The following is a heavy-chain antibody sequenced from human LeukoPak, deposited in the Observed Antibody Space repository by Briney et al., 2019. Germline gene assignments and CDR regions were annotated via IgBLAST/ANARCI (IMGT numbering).Heavy chain of an antibody. CDR1: GFTFSSYG. J-gene: IGHJ4*02. CDR2: IRYDGSNK. Sequence: GGSLRLSCAASGFTFSSYGMHWVRQAPGKGLEWVAFIRYDGSNKYYADSVKGRFTISRDNSKNTLYLQMNSLRADDTAVYYCGCSSLNYFDYWGQGTLVTVSS. V-gene: IGHV3-30*02. CDR3: GCSSLNYFDY. D-gene: IGHD2-15*01.